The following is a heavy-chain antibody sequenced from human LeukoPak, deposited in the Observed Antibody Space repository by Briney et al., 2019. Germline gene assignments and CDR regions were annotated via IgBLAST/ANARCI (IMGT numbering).Heavy chain of an antibody. J-gene: IGHJ4*02. CDR1: GGSVSSGSYY. Sequence: PSETLSLTCTVSGGSVSSGSYYWSWIRQPPGKGLEWIGYIYYSGSTNYNPSLKSRVTISVDTSKNQFSLKLSSVTAADTAVYYCARDGGYCSSTSCAFDYWGQGTLVTVSS. CDR3: ARDGGYCSSTSCAFDY. CDR2: IYYSGST. V-gene: IGHV4-61*01. D-gene: IGHD2-2*01.